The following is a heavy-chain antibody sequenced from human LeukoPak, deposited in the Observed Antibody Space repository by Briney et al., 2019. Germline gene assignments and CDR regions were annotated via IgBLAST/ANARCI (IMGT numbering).Heavy chain of an antibody. CDR2: ISYDGSNK. J-gene: IGHJ4*02. V-gene: IGHV3-30-3*01. Sequence: GGSLRLSCAASGFTFSSYAMPWVRQAPGKGLEWVAVISYDGSNKYYADSVKGRFTISRDNSKNTLYLQMNSLRAEDTAVYYCARDLVGIGNSFDYWGQGTLVTVSS. D-gene: IGHD1-26*01. CDR3: ARDLVGIGNSFDY. CDR1: GFTFSSYA.